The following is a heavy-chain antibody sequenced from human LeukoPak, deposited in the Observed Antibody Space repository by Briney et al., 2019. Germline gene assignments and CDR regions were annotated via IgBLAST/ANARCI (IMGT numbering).Heavy chain of an antibody. D-gene: IGHD6-13*01. CDR3: ARETPYSSSWTVFDY. CDR1: GFTFSSYA. J-gene: IGHJ4*02. CDR2: ISGSGGST. V-gene: IGHV3-23*01. Sequence: RAGGSLRLSCAASGFTFSSYAMSWVRQAPGKGLEWVSAISGSGGSTYYADSVKGRFTISRDNAKNSLYLQMNSLRAEDTAVYYCARETPYSSSWTVFDYWGQGTLVTVSS.